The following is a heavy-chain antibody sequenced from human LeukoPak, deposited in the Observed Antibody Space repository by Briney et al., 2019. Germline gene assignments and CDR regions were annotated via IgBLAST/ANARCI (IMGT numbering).Heavy chain of an antibody. CDR2: INPNSGGT. D-gene: IGHD2-2*01. Sequence: GASVKVSCKASRSTFTDYYMHWVRQAPGQGLEWMGWINPNSGGTNYAQKFQGRVTMTRDTAISTAYMELSRLRSDDTAVYYCARGGWSLGYCSSSSCLDWFDPWGQGTLVTVSS. CDR1: RSTFTDYY. CDR3: ARGGWSLGYCSSSSCLDWFDP. V-gene: IGHV1-2*02. J-gene: IGHJ5*02.